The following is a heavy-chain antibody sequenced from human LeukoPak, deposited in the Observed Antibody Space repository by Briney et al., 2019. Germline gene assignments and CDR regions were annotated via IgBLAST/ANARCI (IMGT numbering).Heavy chain of an antibody. V-gene: IGHV1-18*01. CDR3: ARNEIAVAGMVTKSFDY. J-gene: IGHJ4*02. Sequence: ASVNVSFKSSVYTFTIYGISWVRQAPGQGLEWMGWISAYNGNTNYAQKLQGRVTMTTDTSTSTAYMELRSLRSDATAVYYCARNEIAVAGMVTKSFDYWGQGTLVTVSS. CDR1: VYTFTIYG. D-gene: IGHD6-19*01. CDR2: ISAYNGNT.